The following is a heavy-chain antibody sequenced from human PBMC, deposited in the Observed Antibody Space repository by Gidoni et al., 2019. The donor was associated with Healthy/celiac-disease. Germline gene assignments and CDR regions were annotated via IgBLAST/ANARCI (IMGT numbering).Heavy chain of an antibody. CDR3: AIFPGITGTTNPYGDAFDI. J-gene: IGHJ3*02. CDR1: GFTFRSYA. D-gene: IGHD1-7*01. CDR2: MSCSGGST. V-gene: IGHV3-23*01. Sequence: EVQLLESGGGLVQPGGSLRLSCAASGFTFRSYAVSWVRQAPGKGVGWVSAMSCSGGSTYYAEPVKGRFTISRDNSKNTLYLQMNSLRAEDTAVYYCAIFPGITGTTNPYGDAFDIWGQGTMVTVSS.